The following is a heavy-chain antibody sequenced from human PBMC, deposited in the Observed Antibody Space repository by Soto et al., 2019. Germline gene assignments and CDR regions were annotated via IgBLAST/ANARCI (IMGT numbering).Heavy chain of an antibody. CDR3: SRRGGSYDDYKVNYFDS. J-gene: IGHJ4*02. V-gene: IGHV4-34*09. D-gene: IGHD4-17*01. Sequence: PSETLSLTCAVYGGSFSGYYWSWIRQPPGRGLEWIGYIYYSGSTYYNPSLKSRVTISVDTSKNQFSLKLSSVTAADTAVYYFSRRGGSYDDYKVNYFDSWGQGALVTVSS. CDR1: GGSFSGYY. CDR2: IYYSGST.